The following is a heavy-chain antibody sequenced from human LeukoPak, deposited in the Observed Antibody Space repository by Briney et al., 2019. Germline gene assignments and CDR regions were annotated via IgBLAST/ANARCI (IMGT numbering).Heavy chain of an antibody. J-gene: IGHJ6*03. Sequence: GGSLRLSCAASGFTFSSYGMSWVRQAPGKGLEWVSAISGSGGSTYYADSVKGRFTISRDNSKNTLYLQMNSLRAEDTAVYYCAKDGDDYGDYPTYYYYYMDVWGKGTTVTISS. CDR1: GFTFSSYG. V-gene: IGHV3-23*01. D-gene: IGHD4-17*01. CDR3: AKDGDDYGDYPTYYYYYMDV. CDR2: ISGSGGST.